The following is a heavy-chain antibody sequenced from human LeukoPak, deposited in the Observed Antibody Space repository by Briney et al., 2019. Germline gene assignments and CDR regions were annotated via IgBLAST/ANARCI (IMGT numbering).Heavy chain of an antibody. CDR2: IYYSGST. V-gene: IGHV4-61*05. CDR3: ARHLLGGYGDYLAVFDY. Sequence: PSETLSLTCTVSGGSISSSSYYWSWIRQPPGKGLEWIGYIYYSGSTNYNPSLKSRVTISVDTSKNQFSLKLSSVTAADTAVYYCARHLLGGYGDYLAVFDYWGQGTLVTVSS. J-gene: IGHJ4*02. D-gene: IGHD4-17*01. CDR1: GGSISSSSYY.